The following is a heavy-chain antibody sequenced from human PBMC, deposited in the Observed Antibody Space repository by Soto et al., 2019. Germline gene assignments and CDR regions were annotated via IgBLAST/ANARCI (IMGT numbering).Heavy chain of an antibody. CDR1: GFTFSSYA. CDR3: AKAAGTIFGVVIIGSYYYYMDV. V-gene: IGHV3-23*01. D-gene: IGHD3-3*01. J-gene: IGHJ6*03. Sequence: GGSLRLSCAASGFTFSSYAMSWVRQAPGKGLEWVSAISGSGGSTYYADSVKGRFTISRDNSKNTLYLQMNSLRAEDTAVYYCAKAAGTIFGVVIIGSYYYYMDVWGKGTTVTVSS. CDR2: ISGSGGST.